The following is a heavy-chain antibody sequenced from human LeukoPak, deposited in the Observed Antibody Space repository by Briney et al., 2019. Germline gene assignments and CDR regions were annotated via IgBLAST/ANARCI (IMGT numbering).Heavy chain of an antibody. J-gene: IGHJ4*02. CDR1: GFSFTKYA. D-gene: IGHD3-16*02. Sequence: PGGSLRLSCAASGFSFTKYAMSWVRQAPGKGLEWVSGMSSSGDSTDYADSVKGRFTISRDNSKNTLYLQMDSLRVKDTAVFYCAKVSFDGGVIPYFDSWGQGTVVTVSS. V-gene: IGHV3-23*01. CDR3: AKVSFDGGVIPYFDS. CDR2: MSSSGDST.